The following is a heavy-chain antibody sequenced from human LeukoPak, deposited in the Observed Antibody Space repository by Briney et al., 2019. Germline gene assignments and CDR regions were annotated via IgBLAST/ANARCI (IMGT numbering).Heavy chain of an antibody. V-gene: IGHV1-18*01. CDR3: ARIAPAYCSGTNCYTINAFDV. Sequence: ASVKVSCKASGYTFTSYGISWVRQAPGQGLEWMGWISAYNGNTNYAQKLHGRVTMTRDTSIGTAYMELSRLGSDDTAVYYCARIAPAYCSGTNCYTINAFDVWGQGTMDTVSS. D-gene: IGHD2-2*02. CDR2: ISAYNGNT. J-gene: IGHJ3*01. CDR1: GYTFTSYG.